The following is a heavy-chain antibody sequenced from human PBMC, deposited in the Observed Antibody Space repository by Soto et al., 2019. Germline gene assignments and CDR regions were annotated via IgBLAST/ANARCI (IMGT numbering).Heavy chain of an antibody. D-gene: IGHD5-12*01. CDR2: ISGSGGST. V-gene: IGHV3-23*01. Sequence: PGGSLRLSCAASGFTFSSYAMSWVRQAPGKGLEWVSAISGSGGSTYYADSVKGRFTISRDNSKNTLYLQMNSLRAEDTAVYYCAKVSGRTAGLYYYGMDVWGQGTTVTVSS. J-gene: IGHJ6*02. CDR3: AKVSGRTAGLYYYGMDV. CDR1: GFTFSSYA.